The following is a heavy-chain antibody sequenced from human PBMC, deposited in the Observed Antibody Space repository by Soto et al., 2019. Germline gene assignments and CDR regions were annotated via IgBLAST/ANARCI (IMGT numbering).Heavy chain of an antibody. CDR3: TCWIAARCS. J-gene: IGHJ4*02. CDR1: GFTLSDHY. V-gene: IGHV3-72*01. CDR2: TKNRSQRYTI. Sequence: EVQLVESGGGLVQPGGSLRLSCAASGFTLSDHYMDWVRQAPGKGLEWVARTKNRSQRYTIENAASVKGRFTISRDDSKNSLYLQMNSLKSEDTAVYYCTCWIAARCSWGQGTLVTVAS. D-gene: IGHD6-6*01.